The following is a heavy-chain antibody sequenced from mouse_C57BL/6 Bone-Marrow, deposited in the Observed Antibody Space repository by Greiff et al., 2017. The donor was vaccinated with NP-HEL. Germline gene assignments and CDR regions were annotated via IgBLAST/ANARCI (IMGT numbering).Heavy chain of an antibody. CDR1: GFTFSSYA. Sequence: EVKLVESGEGLVKPGGSLKLSCAASGFTFSSYAMSWVRQTPEKRLEWVAYISSGGDYIYYADTVKGRFTISRDNARNTLYLQMSSLKSEDTAMYYCTRDRPSSPFAYGGQGTLVTVSA. D-gene: IGHD3-1*01. V-gene: IGHV5-9-1*02. J-gene: IGHJ3*01. CDR2: ISSGGDYI. CDR3: TRDRPSSPFAY.